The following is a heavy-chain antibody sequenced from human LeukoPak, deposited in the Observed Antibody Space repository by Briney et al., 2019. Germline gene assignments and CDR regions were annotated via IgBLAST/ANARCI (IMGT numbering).Heavy chain of an antibody. Sequence: PGGSLRLSCAASGFTFSSFQMNWVRQAPGKGLEWVSYISDTGTTICYADSVKGRFTISRDNAKNSLYLQMNSLRDEDTAVYYCAREDYNPPRAMDVWGQGTTVTVSS. V-gene: IGHV3-48*03. D-gene: IGHD3-10*01. CDR2: ISDTGTTI. CDR1: GFTFSSFQ. CDR3: AREDYNPPRAMDV. J-gene: IGHJ6*02.